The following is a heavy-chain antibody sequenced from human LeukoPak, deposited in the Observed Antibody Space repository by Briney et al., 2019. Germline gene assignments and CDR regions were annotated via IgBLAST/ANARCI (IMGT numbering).Heavy chain of an antibody. CDR2: FDPEDGET. CDR3: ATDKGGPGTTFHDPFDN. J-gene: IGHJ3*02. Sequence: ASVKVSCKVSGHTLSEISMHWVRQAPGKGLEWMGSFDPEDGETMYAENFQGRFTMTEDTSRDTAYMELSSLRSEHTAVYFCATDKGGPGTTFHDPFDNWGQGTMVTVSS. CDR1: GHTLSEIS. V-gene: IGHV1-24*01. D-gene: IGHD1-7*01.